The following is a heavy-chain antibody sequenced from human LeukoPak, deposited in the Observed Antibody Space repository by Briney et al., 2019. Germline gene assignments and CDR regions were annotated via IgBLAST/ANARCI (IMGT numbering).Heavy chain of an antibody. CDR3: ARIAGDHHYDSSGYPPYYFDY. V-gene: IGHV4-59*08. D-gene: IGHD3-22*01. J-gene: IGHJ4*02. CDR1: GGSISSYY. CDR2: IYYSGST. Sequence: TSETLSLTCTVSGGSISSYYWSWIRQPPGKGLEWIGYIYYSGSTNYNPSLKSRVTISVDTSKNQFSLKLSSVTAADTAVYYCARIAGDHHYDSSGYPPYYFDYWGQGTLVTVSS.